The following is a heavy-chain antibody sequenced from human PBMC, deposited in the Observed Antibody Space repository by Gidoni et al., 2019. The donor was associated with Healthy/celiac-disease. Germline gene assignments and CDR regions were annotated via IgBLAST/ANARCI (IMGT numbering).Heavy chain of an antibody. V-gene: IGHV4-39*01. D-gene: IGHD3-16*02. CDR3: ARQLYQFSDHHYDYIWGSYRPPYYFDY. CDR1: GGPISSSSYY. CDR2: IYSSGST. J-gene: IGHJ4*02. Sequence: QLQLQESGPGLVKPSETLSLTCTVSGGPISSSSYYWGWIRQPPGKGLEWIGSIYSSGSTYYNPSLKSRVTISVDTSKNQFSLKLSSVTAADTAVYYCARQLYQFSDHHYDYIWGSYRPPYYFDYWGQGTLVTVSS.